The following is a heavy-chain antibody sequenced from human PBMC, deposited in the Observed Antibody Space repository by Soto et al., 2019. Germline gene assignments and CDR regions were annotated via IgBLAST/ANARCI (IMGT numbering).Heavy chain of an antibody. Sequence: QLQLQESGPGLVKPSETLSLTCTVSGGSISSSSYYWGWIRQPPGKGLEWIGSIYYSGSTYYNPSLKSRVTISVDTSKNQFSLKLSSVTAADTAVYYCARLSRRDSSRGGFDYWGQGTLVTVSS. CDR2: IYYSGST. CDR1: GGSISSSSYY. V-gene: IGHV4-39*01. J-gene: IGHJ4*02. D-gene: IGHD6-13*01. CDR3: ARLSRRDSSRGGFDY.